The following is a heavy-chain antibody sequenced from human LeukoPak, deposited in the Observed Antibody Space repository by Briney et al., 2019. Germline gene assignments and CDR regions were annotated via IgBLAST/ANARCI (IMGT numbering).Heavy chain of an antibody. D-gene: IGHD1-26*01. J-gene: IGHJ3*02. V-gene: IGHV4-59*01. CDR3: ARYIVSYPHDAFDI. CDR2: IYYSGST. CDR1: GGSISSYY. Sequence: SETLSLTCTVSGGSISSYYWSWIRQPPGKGLEWIGYIYYSGSTNYNPSLKSRVTISVDTSKNQFSLKLSSVTAADTAFYYCARYIVSYPHDAFDIWGQGTMVTVSS.